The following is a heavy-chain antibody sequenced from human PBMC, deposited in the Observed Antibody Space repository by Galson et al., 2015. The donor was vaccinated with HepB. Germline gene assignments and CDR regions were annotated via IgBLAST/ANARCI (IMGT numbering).Heavy chain of an antibody. CDR3: ARDEEVGGAFDI. CDR2: IYYSGST. CDR1: GGSISSGGYY. J-gene: IGHJ3*02. Sequence: LSLTCTVSGGSISSGGYYWSWIRQHPGKGLEWIGYIYYSGSTYYNPSLKSRVTISVDTSKNQFSLKLSSVTAADTAVYYCARDEEVGGAFDIWGQGTMVTVSS. V-gene: IGHV4-31*03. D-gene: IGHD3-10*01.